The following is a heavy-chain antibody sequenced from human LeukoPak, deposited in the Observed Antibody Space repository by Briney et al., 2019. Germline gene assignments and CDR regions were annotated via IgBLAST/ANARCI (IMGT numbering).Heavy chain of an antibody. CDR3: ARTTGYSSSFSTGWFDP. CDR1: GFTFSSYW. CDR2: IKQDGSEK. J-gene: IGHJ5*02. Sequence: PGGSLRLSCAASGFTFSSYWMSWVRQAPGKGLEWVANIKQDGSEKYYVDPVKGRFTISRDNAKNSLYLQMNSLRAEDTAVYYCARTTGYSSSFSTGWFDPWGQGTLVTVSS. V-gene: IGHV3-7*01. D-gene: IGHD6-13*01.